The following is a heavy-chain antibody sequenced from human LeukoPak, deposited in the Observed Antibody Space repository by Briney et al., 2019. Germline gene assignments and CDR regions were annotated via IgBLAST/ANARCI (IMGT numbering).Heavy chain of an antibody. CDR3: ARLWATVTTSTANDAFDI. V-gene: IGHV5-51*01. Sequence: GESLKISFKGSGYRFTSYWIGWVRPMPGKGLEWMGIIYPGDSDTRYSPSFQGQVTISADKSISTAYLQWSSLKASDTAMYYCARLWATVTTSTANDAFDIWGQGTMVTVSS. CDR2: IYPGDSDT. D-gene: IGHD4-17*01. CDR1: GYRFTSYW. J-gene: IGHJ3*02.